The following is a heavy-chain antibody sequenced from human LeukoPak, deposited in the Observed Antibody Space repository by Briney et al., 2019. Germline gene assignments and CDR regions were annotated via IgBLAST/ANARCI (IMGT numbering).Heavy chain of an antibody. CDR2: ISGSGGST. Sequence: GGTLRLSCAASGFTFSSYGMSWVRQAPGKGLEWVSAISGSGGSTYYADSVKGRFTISRDNSKNTLYLQMNSLRAEDTAVYYCAKYYSSGYYFASFDYWGQGTLVTVSS. V-gene: IGHV3-23*01. CDR3: AKYYSSGYYFASFDY. J-gene: IGHJ4*02. D-gene: IGHD3-22*01. CDR1: GFTFSSYG.